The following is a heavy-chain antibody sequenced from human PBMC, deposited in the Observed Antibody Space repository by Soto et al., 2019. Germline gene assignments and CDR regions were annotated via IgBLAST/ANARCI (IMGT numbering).Heavy chain of an antibody. CDR3: ATSRPLRYFEWNLLGYYYYYYMDV. Sequence: QVQLVQSGAEVKKPGASVKVSCKASGYTFTSYAMHWVRQAPGQRLEWMGWINAGNGNTKYSQKFQGRVTITRDTAASTAYMELSSLRSEDTAVYYCATSRPLRYFEWNLLGYYYYYYMDVWGKGTTVTVSS. D-gene: IGHD3-9*01. CDR1: GYTFTSYA. V-gene: IGHV1-3*01. J-gene: IGHJ6*03. CDR2: INAGNGNT.